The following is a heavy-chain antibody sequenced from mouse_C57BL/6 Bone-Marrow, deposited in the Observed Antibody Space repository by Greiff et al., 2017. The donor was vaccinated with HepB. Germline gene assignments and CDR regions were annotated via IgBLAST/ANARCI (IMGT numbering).Heavy chain of an antibody. CDR2: IHPSDSDT. CDR1: GYTFPSYW. D-gene: IGHD1-1*01. CDR3: ASPYYYGSRYSAMDY. V-gene: IGHV1-74*01. J-gene: IGHJ4*01. Sequence: VQLQRPGAELVKPGASVKVSCKASGYTFPSYWMHWVKQRPGQGLEWIGRIHPSDSDTNYNQKFKGKATLTVDKSSSPAYMQLSSLTSEDSAVYYCASPYYYGSRYSAMDYWGQGTSVTVSS.